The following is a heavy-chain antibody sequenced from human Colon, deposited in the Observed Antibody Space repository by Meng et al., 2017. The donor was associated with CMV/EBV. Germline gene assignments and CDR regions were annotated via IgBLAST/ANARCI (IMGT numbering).Heavy chain of an antibody. CDR1: GYTFPSYG. CDR3: ARGRPNWSGVLDY. CDR2: ISGSTGYT. Sequence: QCQLVQSGAGVKEPGASVLVSCRSSGYTFPSYGINWVRQAPGQGLGWMGWISGSTGYTNRAQKFQGRVTMTTDTSTSTAYLALTSLTSNDTAVYYCARGRPNWSGVLDYWGQGTLVTVSS. D-gene: IGHD1-1*01. V-gene: IGHV1-18*01. J-gene: IGHJ4*02.